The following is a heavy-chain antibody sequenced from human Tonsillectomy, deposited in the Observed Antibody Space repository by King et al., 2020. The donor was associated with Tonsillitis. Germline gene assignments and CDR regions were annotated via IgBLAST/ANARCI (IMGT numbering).Heavy chain of an antibody. CDR1: GFTFDDCA. Sequence: QLVQSGGGLVQPGRSLRLSCEASGFTFDDCAMHWVRQAPGKGLEWVSSITWDSGNIAYADSVKGRFTISRDNAQNSLYLQMNSLRTEDTALYYCIKGSSSYYYYYMDVWGKGATVTVSS. CDR2: ITWDSGNI. J-gene: IGHJ6*03. D-gene: IGHD2-15*01. V-gene: IGHV3-9*01. CDR3: IKGSSSYYYYYMDV.